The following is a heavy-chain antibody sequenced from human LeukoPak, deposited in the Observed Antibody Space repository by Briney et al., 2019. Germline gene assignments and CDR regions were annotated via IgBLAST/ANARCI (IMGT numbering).Heavy chain of an antibody. D-gene: IGHD6-19*01. J-gene: IGHJ6*02. CDR3: AREGSSSGWYGHYYGMDV. CDR1: GGSISSYY. CDR2: IYTSGST. Sequence: SETLFLTCSVSGGSISSYYCSWIRQPAGKGLEWIGRIYTSGSTNYNPSLKSRVTMSVDTSKNQFSLKLSSVTAADTAVYYCAREGSSSGWYGHYYGMDVWGQGTTVTVSS. V-gene: IGHV4-4*07.